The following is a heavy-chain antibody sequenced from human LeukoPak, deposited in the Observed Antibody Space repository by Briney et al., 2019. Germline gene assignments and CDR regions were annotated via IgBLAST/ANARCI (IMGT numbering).Heavy chain of an antibody. Sequence: SETLSLTCTVSGGSISSSSYYWGWIRQPPGKGLEWIGSISYSGTTYYNPSLKSRVTISLDTSKNQFSLKLNSVTAADTAVFYCAANSADYNTLGSSYKVWGQGTLVTVSS. CDR2: ISYSGTT. V-gene: IGHV4-39*01. D-gene: IGHD3-10*01. J-gene: IGHJ4*02. CDR1: GGSISSSSYY. CDR3: AANSADYNTLGSSYKV.